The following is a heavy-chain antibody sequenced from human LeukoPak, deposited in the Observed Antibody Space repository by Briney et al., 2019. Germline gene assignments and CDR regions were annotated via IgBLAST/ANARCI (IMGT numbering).Heavy chain of an antibody. J-gene: IGHJ3*02. V-gene: IGHV3-21*04. D-gene: IGHD4-23*01. CDR2: ISSSSTYM. CDR3: AKSYGGNSRDTFDI. CDR1: GFIFSVYT. Sequence: GGSLRLSCAASGFIFSVYTMNWVRQAPGKGLEWVSSISSSSTYMYYADSMKGRFTISRDNSKNTLYLQMNSLRAEDPAVYYCAKSYGGNSRDTFDIWGQGTMVTVSS.